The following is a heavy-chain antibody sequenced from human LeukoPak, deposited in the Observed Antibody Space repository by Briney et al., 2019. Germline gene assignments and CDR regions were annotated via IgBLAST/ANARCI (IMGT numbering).Heavy chain of an antibody. J-gene: IGHJ4*02. Sequence: SETLSLTCTVSGGSISSYYWSWIRQPPGKGLEWIGYIYYSGSTNYNPSLKSRVTISVDTSKNQFSLKLSSVTAADTAVYYCARHPRFYYFDYWGQGTLVTVSS. CDR3: ARHPRFYYFDY. V-gene: IGHV4-59*08. CDR2: IYYSGST. D-gene: IGHD3-3*01. CDR1: GGSISSYY.